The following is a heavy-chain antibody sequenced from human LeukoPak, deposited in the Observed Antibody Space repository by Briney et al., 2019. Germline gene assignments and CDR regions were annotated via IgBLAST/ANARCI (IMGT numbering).Heavy chain of an antibody. CDR3: ARDGTRGYCSGGSCYRWENWFDP. Sequence: ASVTVSCTASGYTFTGYYMHWVRQAPGQGLEWMGWINPNSGGTNYAQKFQGRVTITRDTSISTAYMELSRLRSDDTAVYYCARDGTRGYCSGGSCYRWENWFDPWGQGTLVTVSS. CDR2: INPNSGGT. CDR1: GYTFTGYY. D-gene: IGHD2-15*01. V-gene: IGHV1-2*02. J-gene: IGHJ5*02.